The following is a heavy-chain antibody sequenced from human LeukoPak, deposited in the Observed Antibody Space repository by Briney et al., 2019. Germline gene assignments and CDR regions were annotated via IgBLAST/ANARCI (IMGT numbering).Heavy chain of an antibody. CDR1: GFTFSSYG. Sequence: GGSLRLSCAASGFTFSSYGMHWVRQAPGKGLEWVAVIWYDGSNKYYADSVKGRFTISRDNSKNTLYLQMHSLRAEDTAVYYCARYGPAAKYYYYGMDVWGQGTTVTVSS. CDR2: IWYDGSNK. D-gene: IGHD2-2*01. V-gene: IGHV3-33*01. CDR3: ARYGPAAKYYYYGMDV. J-gene: IGHJ6*02.